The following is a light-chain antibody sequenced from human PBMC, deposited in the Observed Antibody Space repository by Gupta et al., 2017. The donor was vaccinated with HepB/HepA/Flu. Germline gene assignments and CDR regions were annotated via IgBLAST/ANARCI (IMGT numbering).Light chain of an antibody. CDR3: QSYDGTHVI. Sequence: FMLTQSHSVSESQRNTVTISCTHSSGSIATDSVQWYQHPPGIGPTTIIFDDNQRPSDVPDRFSGSIASFSNSVSLTSSGLKTEDEADYYCQSYDGTHVIFGGGTKLTVL. J-gene: IGLJ2*01. CDR2: DDN. V-gene: IGLV6-57*03. CDR1: SGSIATDS.